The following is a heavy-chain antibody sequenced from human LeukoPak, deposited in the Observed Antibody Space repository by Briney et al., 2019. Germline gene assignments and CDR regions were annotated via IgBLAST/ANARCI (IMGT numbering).Heavy chain of an antibody. J-gene: IGHJ5*02. D-gene: IGHD3-16*01. CDR1: GGSISFYY. CDR3: ARGDYYDGGGRNWFDP. Sequence: SETLSLTCTVSGGSISFYYWSFIRQPAGKGRECIGRIHTSGSTWHNASPKSRVSMSVATSRTQSSLRLTSVTAAATALYYCARGDYYDGGGRNWFDPWGEGTLVTVSS. CDR2: IHTSGST. V-gene: IGHV4-4*07.